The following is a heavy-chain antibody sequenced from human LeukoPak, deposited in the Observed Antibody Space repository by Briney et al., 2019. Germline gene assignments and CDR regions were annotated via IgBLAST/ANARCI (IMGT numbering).Heavy chain of an antibody. CDR3: ARLDPNWYFEL. V-gene: IGHV4-59*08. Sequence: SETLSLTCTVSGASITSYYWGWIRQPPGKGLECIGYIYYSGSTNYNPSLKRRVSMSVGTSRAQFSLRLSSVTAADTAVHYCARLDPNWYFELWGRGTLVTVSS. CDR2: IYYSGST. CDR1: GASITSYY. J-gene: IGHJ2*01.